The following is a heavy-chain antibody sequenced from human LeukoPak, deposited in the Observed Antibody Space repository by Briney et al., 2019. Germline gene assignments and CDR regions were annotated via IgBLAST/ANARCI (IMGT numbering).Heavy chain of an antibody. Sequence: GGSLRLSCEASGFTFTSYAMNWVRQAPGKGLQWVSTISGSGGTTYIADSVKGRFTISRDNSKNTLFLEMNSLRVEDTALYFCAKGAVESLNYYFYMEVWGTGTTVTVSS. J-gene: IGHJ6*03. CDR2: ISGSGGTT. V-gene: IGHV3-23*01. D-gene: IGHD2-15*01. CDR1: GFTFTSYA. CDR3: AKGAVESLNYYFYMEV.